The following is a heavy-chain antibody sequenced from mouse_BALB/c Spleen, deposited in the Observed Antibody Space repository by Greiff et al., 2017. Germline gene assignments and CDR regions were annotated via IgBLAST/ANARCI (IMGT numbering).Heavy chain of an antibody. J-gene: IGHJ2*01. CDR1: GFTFSSYG. D-gene: IGHD1-1*01. CDR3: ARRVTTGYFDY. V-gene: IGHV5-6*02. Sequence: EVNVVESGGDLVKPGGSLKLSCAASGFTFSSYGMSWVRQTPDKRLEWVATISSGGSYTYSPDSVKGRFTISRDNAKNTLYLQMSSLKSEDTAMYYCARRVTTGYFDYWGQGTTLTVSS. CDR2: ISSGGSYT.